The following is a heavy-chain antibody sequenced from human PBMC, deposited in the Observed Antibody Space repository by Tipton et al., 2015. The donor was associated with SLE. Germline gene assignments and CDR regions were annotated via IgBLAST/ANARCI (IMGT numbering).Heavy chain of an antibody. Sequence: TLSLTCTVSGGSISSGGYYWSWIRQHPGKGLEWIGYIYYSGSTYYNPSLKSRVTISVDTSKNQFFLRLRSVTAADTAVYYCGRSGYSGGWYRGRFDIWGQGTMVTVSS. J-gene: IGHJ3*02. CDR2: IYYSGST. D-gene: IGHD6-19*01. V-gene: IGHV4-31*03. CDR3: GRSGYSGGWYRGRFDI. CDR1: GGSISSGGYY.